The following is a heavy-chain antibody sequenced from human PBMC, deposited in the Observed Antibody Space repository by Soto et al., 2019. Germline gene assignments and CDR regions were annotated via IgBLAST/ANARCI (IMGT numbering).Heavy chain of an antibody. J-gene: IGHJ4*02. D-gene: IGHD5-12*01. CDR2: ISNDENIK. V-gene: IGHV3-33*01. CDR3: ARGLRGVLDY. Sequence: GGALRLSCVAPGFNFGNFVMHWVRQAPGKGLEWLTVISNDENIKQDSVRGRFAIARDNSKNTLYLHLTSLRAEDTAIYYCARGLRGVLDYWGQGTLVTVSS. CDR1: GFNFGNFV.